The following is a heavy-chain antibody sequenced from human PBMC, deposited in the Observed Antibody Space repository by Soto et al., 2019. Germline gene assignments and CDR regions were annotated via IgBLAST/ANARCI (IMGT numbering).Heavy chain of an antibody. CDR2: ISGSGDST. D-gene: IGHD4-17*01. Sequence: EVQLLESGGGLVQPGGSLRLSCAASGFTFSSYAMRWVRQAPGKGLGWVSAISGSGDSTYYADSVKGRFTISRDNSKNTQYLQMNSLRAEDTAVYYCAKRTVGWYFDLWGRGTLVTVSS. CDR1: GFTFSSYA. J-gene: IGHJ2*01. CDR3: AKRTVGWYFDL. V-gene: IGHV3-23*01.